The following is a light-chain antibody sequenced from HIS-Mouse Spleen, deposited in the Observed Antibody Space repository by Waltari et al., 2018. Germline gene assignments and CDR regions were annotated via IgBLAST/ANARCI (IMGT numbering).Light chain of an antibody. CDR1: ALPKQD. J-gene: IGLJ2*01. V-gene: IGLV3-25*03. CDR2: KGS. Sequence: SYELTQPPSVSVSPGQTARITCSGDALPKQDAYWYQQKPGQAPVLVIYKGSKRPSGIPERFSGSSSGTTVTLTISGVQAEDEADYYCQSADSSGTYSVVFGGGTKLTVL. CDR3: QSADSSGTYSVV.